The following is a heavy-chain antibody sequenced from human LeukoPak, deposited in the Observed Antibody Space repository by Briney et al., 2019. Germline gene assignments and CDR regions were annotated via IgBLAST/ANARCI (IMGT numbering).Heavy chain of an antibody. V-gene: IGHV3-30*02. CDR2: IRYDGSNK. CDR3: ASSTGYSYGYFDY. CDR1: GFTFSSYG. J-gene: IGHJ4*02. Sequence: GGSLRLSCAASGFTFSSYGMYWVRQAPGKGLEWVAFIRYDGSNKYYADSVKGRFTVSRDNVQNSLYLQMNSLRAEDTAVYYCASSTGYSYGYFDYWGQGTLVTVSS. D-gene: IGHD5-18*01.